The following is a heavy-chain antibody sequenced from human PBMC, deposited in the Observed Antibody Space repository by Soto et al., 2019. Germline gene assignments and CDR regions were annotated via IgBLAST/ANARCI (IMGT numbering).Heavy chain of an antibody. J-gene: IGHJ6*02. CDR2: ISGSGGST. V-gene: IGHV3-23*01. CDR1: GFTFSSYD. D-gene: IGHD3-10*01. Sequence: PGGSLRLSCAASGFTFSSYDMSWVRQAPGKGLEWVSAISGSGGSTYYANSVKGRFTISRDNAKTSLYLQMNSLRVEDTALYYCAKDRGSGSYAANYYYYGMDVWGQGTTVTVSS. CDR3: AKDRGSGSYAANYYYYGMDV.